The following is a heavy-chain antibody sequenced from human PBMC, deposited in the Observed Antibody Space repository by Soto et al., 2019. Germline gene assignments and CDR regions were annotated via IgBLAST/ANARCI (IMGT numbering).Heavy chain of an antibody. CDR3: ARVWRGGYDDIYCYYYGMDV. Sequence: SETLSLTCAVSGGSISSSNWWSWVRQPPGKGLEWIGEIYHSGSTNYNPSLKSRVTISVDKSKNQFSLKLSSVTAADTAVYYCARVWRGGYDDIYCYYYGMDVWGQGTTVTVSS. V-gene: IGHV4-4*02. J-gene: IGHJ6*02. D-gene: IGHD5-12*01. CDR1: GGSISSSNW. CDR2: IYHSGST.